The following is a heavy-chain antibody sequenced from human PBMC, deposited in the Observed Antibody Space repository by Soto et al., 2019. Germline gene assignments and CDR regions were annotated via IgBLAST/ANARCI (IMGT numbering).Heavy chain of an antibody. D-gene: IGHD3-3*01. CDR2: INAGNGNT. J-gene: IGHJ3*02. CDR1: GYTFTSYA. V-gene: IGHV1-3*01. CDR3: ARGLWEIMIFGVVSNYDAFDI. Sequence: ASVKVSCKASGYTFTSYAMHWVRQAPGQRLEWMGWINAGNGNTNYSQKFQGRVTMTTDTSTSTAYMELRSLRSDDTAVYYCARGLWEIMIFGVVSNYDAFDIWGQGTMVTVSS.